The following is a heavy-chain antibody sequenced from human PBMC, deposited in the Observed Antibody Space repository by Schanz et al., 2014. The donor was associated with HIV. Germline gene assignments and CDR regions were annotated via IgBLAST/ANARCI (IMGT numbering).Heavy chain of an antibody. CDR2: MSHDGFSK. Sequence: QVQLVESGGGVVQPGRSLRLSCTASGLTFSSSIMHWVRQAPGKGLEWVAGMSHDGFSKYFADSVKGRFTISRGNSKNTLYLQMNSLRAEDTAVYYCARDVSRDSSGHYSDYYYGMDVWGQGTTVTVSS. CDR3: ARDVSRDSSGHYSDYYYGMDV. J-gene: IGHJ6*02. V-gene: IGHV3-30-3*01. D-gene: IGHD3-22*01. CDR1: GLTFSSSI.